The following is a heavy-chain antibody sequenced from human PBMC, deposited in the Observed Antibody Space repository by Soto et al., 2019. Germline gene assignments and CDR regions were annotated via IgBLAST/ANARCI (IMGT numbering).Heavy chain of an antibody. Sequence: QVQLQESGPGLVKPSETLSLTCTVSGDFISSHYWSWIRQPPGKGLEWIGYVYNNGKTDSNPSLKSRVTISMDTSKNQISLSLTSVTAADTAVYYSARPRGTTPAVWYFDLWGRGTLVTVSS. D-gene: IGHD1-26*01. CDR1: GDFISSHY. CDR2: VYNNGKT. V-gene: IGHV4-59*08. J-gene: IGHJ2*01. CDR3: ARPRGTTPAVWYFDL.